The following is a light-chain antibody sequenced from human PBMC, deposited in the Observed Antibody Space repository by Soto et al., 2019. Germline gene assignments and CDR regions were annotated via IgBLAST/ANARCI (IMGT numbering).Light chain of an antibody. V-gene: IGKV3-11*01. J-gene: IGKJ5*01. CDR2: DAS. CDR1: QSVSSY. Sequence: EIVLTQSPATLSLSPGERATLSCRASQSVSSYLAWYQQKPGQAPRLLIYDASNRATGIPARFSGSGSGTDSTHHINRLEPEDFAVYYWQQRSNWPFSITFGQGKRLEIK. CDR3: QQRSNWPFSIT.